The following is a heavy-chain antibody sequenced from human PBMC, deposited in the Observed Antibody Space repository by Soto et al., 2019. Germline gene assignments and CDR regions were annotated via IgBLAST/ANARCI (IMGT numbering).Heavy chain of an antibody. D-gene: IGHD1-26*01. CDR1: GGTFSSYA. J-gene: IGHJ4*02. V-gene: IGHV1-69*13. CDR2: IIPIFGTA. Sequence: GASVKVSCKASGGTFSSYAISWVRQAPGQGLEWMGGIIPIFGTANYAQKFQGRVTITADESTSTAYMELSSLRSEDTAVYYCARVSNLTELLLLDYWGQGTLVTVSS. CDR3: ARVSNLTELLLLDY.